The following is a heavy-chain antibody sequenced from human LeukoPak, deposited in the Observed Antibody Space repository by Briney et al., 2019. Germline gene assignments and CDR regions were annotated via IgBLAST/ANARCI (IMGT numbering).Heavy chain of an antibody. J-gene: IGHJ4*02. D-gene: IGHD1-26*01. Sequence: SETLSLTCTVSGGSISSSSYYWGWIRQPPGKGLEWIGSIYYSGSTYYNPSLKSRVTISVDTSKNQFSPKLSSVTAADTAVYYCARHGRNGNYFDYWGQGTLVTVSS. V-gene: IGHV4-39*01. CDR1: GGSISSSSYY. CDR3: ARHGRNGNYFDY. CDR2: IYYSGST.